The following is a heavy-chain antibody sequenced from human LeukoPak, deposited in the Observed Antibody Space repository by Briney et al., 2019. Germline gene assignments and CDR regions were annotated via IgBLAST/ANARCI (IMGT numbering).Heavy chain of an antibody. J-gene: IGHJ5*02. CDR1: GYTLTELS. CDR3: ATDLAGITGTTDNNWLDP. V-gene: IGHV1-24*01. Sequence: GASVKVSCKVSGYTLTELSMHWVRQAPGKGLEWMGGFDPEDGETIYAQKFQGRVTMTEDTSTDTAYMELSSLRSEDTAVYYCATDLAGITGTTDNNWLDPWGQGTLVTVSS. CDR2: FDPEDGET. D-gene: IGHD1-7*01.